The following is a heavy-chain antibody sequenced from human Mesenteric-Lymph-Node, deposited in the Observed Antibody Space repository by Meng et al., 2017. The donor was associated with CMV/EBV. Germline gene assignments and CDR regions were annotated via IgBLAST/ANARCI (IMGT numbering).Heavy chain of an antibody. V-gene: IGHV4-39*07. CDR3: ASQYSSSSNWFDP. Sequence: SGGSISSSSYYWGWIRQPPGKGLEWIGSIYYSGSTYYNPSLKGRVTISVDTSKNQFSLKLSSVTAADTAVYYCASQYSSSSNWFDPWGQGTLVTVSS. CDR1: GGSISSSSYY. D-gene: IGHD6-13*01. J-gene: IGHJ5*02. CDR2: IYYSGST.